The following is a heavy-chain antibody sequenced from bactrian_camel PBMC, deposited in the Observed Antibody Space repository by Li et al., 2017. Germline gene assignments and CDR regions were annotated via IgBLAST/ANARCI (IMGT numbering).Heavy chain of an antibody. Sequence: VQLVESGGASVQAGGILRLSCTVSKFTYEPNCMAWFRQIPGNAREGLATFDIGECTIRYTKAVKGRFTISRDDAKNTVYLQMNSLKSEDTALYYCATDLGGSGSFFRVSEYNYWGQGTQVTVS. CDR3: ATDLGGSGSFFRVSEYNY. J-gene: IGHJ4*01. CDR2: FDIGECTI. D-gene: IGHD6*01. CDR1: KFTYEPNC. V-gene: IGHV3S1*01.